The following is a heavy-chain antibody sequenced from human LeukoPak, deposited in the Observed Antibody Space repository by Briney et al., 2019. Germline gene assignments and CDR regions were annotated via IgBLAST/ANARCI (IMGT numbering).Heavy chain of an antibody. J-gene: IGHJ4*02. CDR3: AKTILGATGYYFDY. Sequence: GGSLRLSCAASGFTFDDYAMHWVRQAPGKGLEWVSGISWNSGIVGYADSVKGRFTISRDNAKNSLYLQMNSLRAGDTALYYCAKTILGATGYYFDYWGQGTLVTVSS. V-gene: IGHV3-9*01. CDR2: ISWNSGIV. D-gene: IGHD1-26*01. CDR1: GFTFDDYA.